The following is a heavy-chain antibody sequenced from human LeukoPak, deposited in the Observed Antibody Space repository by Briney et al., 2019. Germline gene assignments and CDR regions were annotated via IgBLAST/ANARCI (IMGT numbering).Heavy chain of an antibody. J-gene: IGHJ4*02. V-gene: IGHV3-23*01. D-gene: IGHD3-10*01. CDR2: MSDSGGTT. CDR3: ANRGVVIRVILVGFHKQAYHFDS. Sequence: PGGSLRLSCAVSGITLSNDGISWVRQAPGKGLEWVTGMSDSGGTTKYADSVKGRFTISRDNPKNTLYLQLNNLRDEDTAVYFCANRGVVIRVILVGFHKQAYHFDSWGQGAPVTVSS. CDR1: GITLSNDG.